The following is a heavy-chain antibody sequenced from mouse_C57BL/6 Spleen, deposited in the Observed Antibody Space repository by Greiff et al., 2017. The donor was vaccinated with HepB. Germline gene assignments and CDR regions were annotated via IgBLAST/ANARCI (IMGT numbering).Heavy chain of an antibody. J-gene: IGHJ3*01. CDR2: IYPGDGDT. D-gene: IGHD1-1*01. V-gene: IGHV1-82*01. CDR3: ARSPITTVVATPLAY. Sequence: VQLQQSGPELVKPGASVKISCKASGYAFSSSWMNWVKQRPGKGLEWIGRIYPGDGDTNYNGKFKGKATLTADKSSSTAYMQLSSLTSEDSAVYFCARSPITTVVATPLAYWGQGTLVTVSA. CDR1: GYAFSSSW.